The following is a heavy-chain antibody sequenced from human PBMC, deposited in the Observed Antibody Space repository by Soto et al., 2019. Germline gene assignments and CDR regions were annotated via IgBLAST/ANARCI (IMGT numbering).Heavy chain of an antibody. V-gene: IGHV3-9*01. CDR1: GFTFDHYA. D-gene: IGHD5-12*01. CDR3: AKDMGYDLSPLGYFDY. Sequence: EVQLVESGGGLVQPGRSLRLSCTASGFTFDHYAMHWVRQAPGQGLEWVSGISWNSGSIGYADSVKGRFTISRDNAKNSLYLQMNSLRSEDTALYYCAKDMGYDLSPLGYFDYWGQGTLVTVSS. CDR2: ISWNSGSI. J-gene: IGHJ4*02.